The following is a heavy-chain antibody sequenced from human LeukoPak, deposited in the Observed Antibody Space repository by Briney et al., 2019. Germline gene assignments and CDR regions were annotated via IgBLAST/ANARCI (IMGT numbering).Heavy chain of an antibody. V-gene: IGHV3-30*03. Sequence: GGSLRLSCTASGFIFSSYGMHWVRQAPGKGLEWVAVISYDGSNKYYADSVKGRFTISRDNSKNTLYLQMNSLRAEDTAVYYCARADSSGWYYFQHWGQGTLVTVPS. CDR2: ISYDGSNK. D-gene: IGHD6-19*01. CDR3: ARADSSGWYYFQH. CDR1: GFIFSSYG. J-gene: IGHJ1*01.